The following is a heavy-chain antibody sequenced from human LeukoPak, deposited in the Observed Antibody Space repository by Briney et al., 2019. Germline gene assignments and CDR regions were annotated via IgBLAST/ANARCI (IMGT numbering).Heavy chain of an antibody. CDR1: GFSFNTYA. Sequence: GGSLRLSCAASGFSFNTYAMTWVRQAPGKGLEWDSAISGDGGSTYDAVSVKGRFTISRDNSKNTLYLQMNGLRAEDTAVYYCTLGSLYSSSWYGDYWGQGTLVTVSS. V-gene: IGHV3-23*01. CDR3: TLGSLYSSSWYGDY. J-gene: IGHJ4*02. D-gene: IGHD6-13*01. CDR2: ISGDGGST.